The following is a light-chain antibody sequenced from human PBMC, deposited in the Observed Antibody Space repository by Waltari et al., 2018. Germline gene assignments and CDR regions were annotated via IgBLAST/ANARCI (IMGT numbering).Light chain of an antibody. CDR3: QQSYSTLPYT. J-gene: IGKJ2*01. Sequence: DIQMTQSPSSLSASVGGRVTITCRASQSISSCLNWYQQKPGKAPKLLIYAASSLQSGVPSWFSGSGSGTDFTLTISSLQPEDFATYYCQQSYSTLPYTFGQGTKLEIK. CDR2: AAS. V-gene: IGKV1-39*01. CDR1: QSISSC.